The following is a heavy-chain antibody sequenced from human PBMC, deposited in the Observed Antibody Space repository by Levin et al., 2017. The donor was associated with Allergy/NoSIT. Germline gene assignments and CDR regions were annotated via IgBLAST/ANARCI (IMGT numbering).Heavy chain of an antibody. CDR2: ISSSSSYT. CDR3: ARARDYYGSGSYDFDY. CDR1: GFTFSDYY. J-gene: IGHJ4*02. V-gene: IGHV3-11*05. D-gene: IGHD3-10*01. Sequence: PGGSLRLSCAASGFTFSDYYMSWIRQAPGKGLEWVSYISSSSSYTNYADSVKGRFTISRDNAKNSLYLQMNSLRAEDTAVYYCARARDYYGSGSYDFDYWGQGTLVTVSS.